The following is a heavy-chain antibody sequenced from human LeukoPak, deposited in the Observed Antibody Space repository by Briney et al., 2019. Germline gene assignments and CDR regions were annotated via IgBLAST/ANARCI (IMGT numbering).Heavy chain of an antibody. CDR3: ARAMVRGVPFDY. V-gene: IGHV3-30*02. Sequence: GGSLRLSCAASGFTFSRHGMHWVRQAPGKGLERLTLIWYDGTNKYYADSVRGRFTISRDNSKNTLYLQINGLRLDDTAVYYCARAMVRGVPFDYWGQGTLVTVSS. CDR2: IWYDGTNK. D-gene: IGHD3-10*01. J-gene: IGHJ4*02. CDR1: GFTFSRHG.